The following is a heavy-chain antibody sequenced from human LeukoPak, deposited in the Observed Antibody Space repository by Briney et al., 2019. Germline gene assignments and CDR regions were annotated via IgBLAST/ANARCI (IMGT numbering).Heavy chain of an antibody. CDR1: GGTFSSYA. J-gene: IGHJ3*02. Sequence: ASVKVSCKASGGTFSSYAISWVRQAPGQGLEWMGGIIPIFGTANYAQKFQGRVTITADKSTSTAYMELSSLRSEDTAVYYCARAVVAATPSAFDIWGQGTMVTVSS. D-gene: IGHD2-15*01. CDR3: ARAVVAATPSAFDI. V-gene: IGHV1-69*06. CDR2: IIPIFGTA.